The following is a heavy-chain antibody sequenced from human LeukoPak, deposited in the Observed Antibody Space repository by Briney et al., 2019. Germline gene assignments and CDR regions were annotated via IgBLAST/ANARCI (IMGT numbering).Heavy chain of an antibody. V-gene: IGHV1-69*05. CDR1: GGTFSSYA. Sequence: SVKVSCKASGGTFSSYAISWVRQAPGQGLEWMGGIIPIFGTANYAQKFQGRVTITTDESTSTAYMELSSLRSEDTAVYYCARAAYGSGNHVWYYYYYMDVWGKGTTVTVSS. J-gene: IGHJ6*03. CDR2: IIPIFGTA. D-gene: IGHD3-10*01. CDR3: ARAAYGSGNHVWYYYYYMDV.